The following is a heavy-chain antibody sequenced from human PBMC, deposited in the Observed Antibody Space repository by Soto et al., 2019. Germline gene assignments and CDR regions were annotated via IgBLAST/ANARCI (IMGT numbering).Heavy chain of an antibody. V-gene: IGHV3-33*01. CDR2: IWNDGSKK. Sequence: QVQLVESGGGVVQPGRSLRLSCAASGFTFSNYGIHWVRQAPGRGLEWVAVIWNDGSKKYYADSVKGRFIISRDNSKNTLFLKMNRLRAEDKAMDCWARERQREERDFWSGYLGGNYYYGMDVWGQGKKVTVSS. CDR1: GFTFSNYG. CDR3: ARERQREERDFWSGYLGGNYYYGMDV. J-gene: IGHJ6*02. D-gene: IGHD3-3*01.